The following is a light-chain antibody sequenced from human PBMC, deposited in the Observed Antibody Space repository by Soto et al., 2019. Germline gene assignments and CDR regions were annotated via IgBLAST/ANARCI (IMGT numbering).Light chain of an antibody. CDR3: QQYGSSPPT. V-gene: IGKV3-20*01. CDR2: GAS. CDR1: QSVSSSY. J-gene: IGKJ1*01. Sequence: EIVLTQSPGTLSLSPGERATLSCRASQSVSSSYLAWYQQKPGQAPRLLIYGASSRATGIPDRFSGSGSGTDFTLTISRLEPDDCAVYYGQQYGSSPPTFGQGTKVEIK.